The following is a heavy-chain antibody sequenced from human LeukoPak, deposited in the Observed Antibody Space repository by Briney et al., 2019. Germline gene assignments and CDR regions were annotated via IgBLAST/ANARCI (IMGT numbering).Heavy chain of an antibody. CDR3: ARATRYCSGGSSVYYFDY. V-gene: IGHV3-74*01. Sequence: GGSLRLSCAASGFTFSSYWMHWVRQAPGKGLVWVSRINSDGSSTSYADSVKGRFTISRDNAKNTLYPQMNSLRAEDTAVYYCARATRYCSGGSSVYYFDYWGQGTLVTVSS. J-gene: IGHJ4*02. CDR2: INSDGSST. CDR1: GFTFSSYW. D-gene: IGHD2-15*01.